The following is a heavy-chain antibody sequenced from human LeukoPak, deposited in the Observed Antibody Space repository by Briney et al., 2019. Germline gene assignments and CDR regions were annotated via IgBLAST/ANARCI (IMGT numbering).Heavy chain of an antibody. Sequence: SETLSLTCTVSGGSISSYYWGWIRQPPGKGLEWIGYIYYSGSTNYNPSLKSRVTISVDTSKNQFSLKLSSVTAADTAVYYCARHVAVKYYFDYWGQGTLVTVSS. CDR3: ARHVAVKYYFDY. CDR1: GGSISSYY. CDR2: IYYSGST. J-gene: IGHJ4*02. V-gene: IGHV4-59*08. D-gene: IGHD2-21*01.